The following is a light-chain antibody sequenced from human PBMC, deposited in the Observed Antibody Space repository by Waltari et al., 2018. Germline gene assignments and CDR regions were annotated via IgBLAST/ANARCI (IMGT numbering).Light chain of an antibody. CDR3: SVYMGSGMYI. J-gene: IGLJ1*01. Sequence: TVVTQEPSLSVSPGVTVTLTCGLSSCSVSPSTYPTRYQQTTGQAPRMLIDITNTRPSGVPDRVSGSILGNKAALTITGAQADDGSDYYCSVYMGSGMYIFGAGTRLTVL. CDR2: ITN. V-gene: IGLV8-61*01. CDR1: SCSVSPSTY.